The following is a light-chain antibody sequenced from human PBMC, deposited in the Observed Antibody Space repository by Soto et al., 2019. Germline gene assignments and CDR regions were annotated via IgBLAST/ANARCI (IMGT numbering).Light chain of an antibody. V-gene: IGLV1-40*01. Sequence: QSVLTQPPSVSGAPGQRVTISCTGSSSNIGAGYDVHWYQQLPGTAPKLLIYSNNNRPSGVPDRFSGSKSGTSASLAITGLLAEDEADYYCQSYDSSLSGSRVFGGGTKLTVL. CDR3: QSYDSSLSGSRV. CDR2: SNN. CDR1: SSNIGAGYD. J-gene: IGLJ2*01.